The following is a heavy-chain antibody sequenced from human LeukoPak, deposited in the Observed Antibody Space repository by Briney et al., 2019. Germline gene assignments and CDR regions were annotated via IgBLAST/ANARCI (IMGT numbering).Heavy chain of an antibody. D-gene: IGHD2-15*01. CDR2: ISGSGGST. J-gene: IGHJ4*02. V-gene: IGHV3-23*01. CDR1: GFTFSSYA. Sequence: GGSLRLSCAASGFTFSSYAMSWVRQAPGKGLEWVSAISGSGGSTYYADSVKGRFTISRDNSKNTLYLQMNSLRAEDKAVYYCAKRYCSGGSCYMGFDYWGQGTLVTVSS. CDR3: AKRYCSGGSCYMGFDY.